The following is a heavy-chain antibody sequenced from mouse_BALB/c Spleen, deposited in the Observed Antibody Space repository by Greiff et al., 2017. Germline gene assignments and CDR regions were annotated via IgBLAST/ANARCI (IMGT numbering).Heavy chain of an antibody. CDR2: ISYSGST. Sequence: VQLKESGPGLVKPSQSLSLTCTVTGYSITSDYAWNWIRQFPGNKLEWMGYISYSGSTSYNPSLKSRISITRDTSKNQFFLQLNSVTTEDTATYYCAPYYYGSSPYYAMDYWGQGTSVTVSS. D-gene: IGHD1-1*01. CDR1: GYSITSDYA. V-gene: IGHV3-2*02. J-gene: IGHJ4*01. CDR3: APYYYGSSPYYAMDY.